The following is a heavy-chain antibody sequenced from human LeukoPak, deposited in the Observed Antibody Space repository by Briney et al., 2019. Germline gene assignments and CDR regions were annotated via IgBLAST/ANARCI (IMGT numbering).Heavy chain of an antibody. CDR2: ISSSSSYI. CDR1: GFTFSSYA. J-gene: IGHJ4*02. Sequence: GGSLRLSCAASGFTFSSYAMSWVRQAPGKGLEWVSSISSSSSYIYYADSVKGRFTISRDNAMNSLYLQMNSLRAEDTAVYYCARAGIAAAGNFDYWGQGTLVTVSS. CDR3: ARAGIAAAGNFDY. V-gene: IGHV3-21*01. D-gene: IGHD6-13*01.